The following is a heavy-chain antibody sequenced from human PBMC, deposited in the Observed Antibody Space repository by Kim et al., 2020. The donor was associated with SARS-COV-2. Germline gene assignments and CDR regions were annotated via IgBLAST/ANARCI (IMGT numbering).Heavy chain of an antibody. J-gene: IGHJ6*02. CDR2: IYYNGST. V-gene: IGHV4-30-4*01. CDR3: ARDRITMVRGVIAPLYYYGMDV. D-gene: IGHD3-10*01. Sequence: SETLSLTCTVSGGSISSGDYYWSWIRQPPGKGLEWIGYIYYNGSTYYNPSLKSRVTISVDTSKNQFSLKLSSVTAADTAVYYCARDRITMVRGVIAPLYYYGMDVWGQGTTVTVSS. CDR1: GGSISSGDYY.